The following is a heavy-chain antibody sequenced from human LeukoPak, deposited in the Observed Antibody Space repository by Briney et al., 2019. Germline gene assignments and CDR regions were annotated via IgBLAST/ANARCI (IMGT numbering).Heavy chain of an antibody. CDR3: ARVKVGITYWFDP. CDR1: GFTVIYNF. J-gene: IGHJ5*02. D-gene: IGHD1-26*01. Sequence: GGSLRLSCAASGFTVIYNFMSWVRQAPGKGLEWVSVIYSGGSTCYADSVKGRFTISRDNSKNTVYLQMNSLRVDDTAVYYCARVKVGITYWFDPWGQGTLVTVSS. CDR2: IYSGGST. V-gene: IGHV3-66*01.